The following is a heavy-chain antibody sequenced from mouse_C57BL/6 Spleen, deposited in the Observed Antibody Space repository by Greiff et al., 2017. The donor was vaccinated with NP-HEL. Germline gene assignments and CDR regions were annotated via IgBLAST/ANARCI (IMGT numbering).Heavy chain of an antibody. CDR2: ILPGSGST. J-gene: IGHJ4*01. Sequence: GPPQQAGAELMKPGGSGKLSCKANGYTFTGYWIKGGKERPGHGLEWVGEILPGSGSTNYKEKFKGKATFTADTSYNTAYMQLSSLTTEDSAIYYCARWWLLPYAMDYWGQGTSVTVSS. V-gene: IGHV1-9*01. CDR1: GYTFTGYW. CDR3: ARWWLLPYAMDY. D-gene: IGHD2-3*01.